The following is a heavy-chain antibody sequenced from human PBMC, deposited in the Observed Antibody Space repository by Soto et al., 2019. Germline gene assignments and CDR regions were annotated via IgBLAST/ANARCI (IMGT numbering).Heavy chain of an antibody. J-gene: IGHJ3*02. CDR3: AREIVGATNPAAFDI. CDR2: IYSGGST. Sequence: PGGSLRLSCAASGFTVGSNYMSWVRQAPGKGLEWVSVIYSGGSTYYADSVKGRFTISRDNSKNTLYLQMNSLRAEDTAVYYCAREIVGATNPAAFDIWGQGTMVTVSS. D-gene: IGHD1-26*01. CDR1: GFTVGSNY. V-gene: IGHV3-66*01.